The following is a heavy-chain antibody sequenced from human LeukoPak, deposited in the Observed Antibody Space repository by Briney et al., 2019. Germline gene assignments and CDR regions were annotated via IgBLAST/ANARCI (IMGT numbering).Heavy chain of an antibody. Sequence: PGGSLRLSCAASGFTFSSYGMHWVRQAPGKGLEWVAVISYDGSNKYYADSVKGRFTISRDNSKNTLYLQMNSLRAEDTAVYYCAKGLYYYDSSGYLLDYWGQGTLVTVSS. CDR3: AKGLYYYDSSGYLLDY. CDR1: GFTFSSYG. D-gene: IGHD3-22*01. V-gene: IGHV3-30*18. CDR2: ISYDGSNK. J-gene: IGHJ4*02.